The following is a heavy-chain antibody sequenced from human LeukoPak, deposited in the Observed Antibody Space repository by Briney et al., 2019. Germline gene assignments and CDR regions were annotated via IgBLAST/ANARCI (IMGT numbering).Heavy chain of an antibody. CDR2: VSGTGGST. V-gene: IGHV3-23*01. CDR1: GFPFISYA. D-gene: IGHD6-19*01. CDR3: AKESIAVAGSRYFGY. J-gene: IGHJ4*02. Sequence: PGGSLRLSCTASGFPFISYAMIWVRQAPGKGLEWVSAVSGTGGSTFHADSVKGRFTISRNNSKNTLYLQMNSLRAEDTAVYYCAKESIAVAGSRYFGYRGQGTLVTVSS.